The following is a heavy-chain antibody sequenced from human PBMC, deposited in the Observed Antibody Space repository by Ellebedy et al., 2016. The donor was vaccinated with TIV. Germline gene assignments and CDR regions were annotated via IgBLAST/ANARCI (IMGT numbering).Heavy chain of an antibody. CDR1: GGSFSGYY. CDR3: ARQALKSVAAGDFDH. D-gene: IGHD6-13*01. V-gene: IGHV4-34*01. J-gene: IGHJ4*02. CDR2: INHSGST. Sequence: MPGGSLRLSCAVYGGSFSGYYWSWIRQPPGKGLEWIGEINHSGSTNYNPSLESRVTISVDRSKNQFSLKLTSVTAADTAVYFCARQALKSVAAGDFDHWGQGTLVTVSS.